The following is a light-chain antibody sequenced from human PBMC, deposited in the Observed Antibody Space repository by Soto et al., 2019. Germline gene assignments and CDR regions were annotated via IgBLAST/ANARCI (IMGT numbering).Light chain of an antibody. CDR2: AAS. CDR1: QDISSY. V-gene: IGKV1-9*01. J-gene: IGKJ4*01. CDR3: QQLKSYPRS. Sequence: DIQLTQSPSFLSASVGDRVTITCRTSQDISSYLAWYQQKPGKAPQLLISAASTLQSGVPSRFSGSGSGTEFTLTISSLQPEDFATYDGQQLKSYPRSFGGGTKVEI.